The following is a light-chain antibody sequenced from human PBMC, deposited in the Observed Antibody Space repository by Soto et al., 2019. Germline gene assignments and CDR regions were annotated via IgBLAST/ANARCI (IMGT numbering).Light chain of an antibody. Sequence: QSVLTQPPSASGTPGQRVTISCSGSSSNIGSNAVKWYQQLPGAAPKLLIYSNNQRPSGVPDRFSGSKSGTSASLAIGGLQSEDEADYYCAAWDDSLNGFVVFGGGTKLTVL. V-gene: IGLV1-44*01. CDR2: SNN. CDR1: SSNIGSNA. CDR3: AAWDDSLNGFVV. J-gene: IGLJ2*01.